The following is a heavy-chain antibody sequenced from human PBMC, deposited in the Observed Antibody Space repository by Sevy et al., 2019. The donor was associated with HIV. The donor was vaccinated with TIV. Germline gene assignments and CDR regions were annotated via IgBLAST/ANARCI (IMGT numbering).Heavy chain of an antibody. CDR1: GYTFTSYD. CDR3: ARALRAVEIVPFDP. Sequence: ASVKVSCKASGYTFTSYDINWVRQATGQGLEWMGWMNPNSGDTGYVQKFQGRVTMTRNTSISTAYMELSSLGSEDTAVYYCARALRAVEIVPFDPWGQGTLGTVSS. D-gene: IGHD5-12*01. CDR2: MNPNSGDT. J-gene: IGHJ5*02. V-gene: IGHV1-8*01.